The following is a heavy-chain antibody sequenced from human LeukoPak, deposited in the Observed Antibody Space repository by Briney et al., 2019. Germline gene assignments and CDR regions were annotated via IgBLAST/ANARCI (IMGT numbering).Heavy chain of an antibody. J-gene: IGHJ6*03. CDR2: IYTSGST. D-gene: IGHD3-9*01. V-gene: IGHV4-61*02. CDR1: GVSISSGSYY. CDR3: ARGDEDILTGRYYYYMDV. Sequence: SETLSLTCTVSGVSISSGSYYWSWIRQPAGKGLEWIGRIYTSGSTHYNPSFKSRVTISVDTSKDQFSLKLSSVTAADTAVYYCARGDEDILTGRYYYYMDVWGKGTTVTISS.